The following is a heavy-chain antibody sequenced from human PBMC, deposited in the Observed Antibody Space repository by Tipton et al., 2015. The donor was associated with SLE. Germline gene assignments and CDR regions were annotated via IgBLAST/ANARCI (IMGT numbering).Heavy chain of an antibody. Sequence: TLSLTCTVSGGSTNSYYWTWIRQPPGKGLEWIGRIYDSGSTNYNPSLKSRVPISQDTSKNQFSLKLSSVTAADTAVYYCAGYCTSTSCYEARGGMDVWGRGTTFIVSS. D-gene: IGHD2-2*01. CDR3: AGYCTSTSCYEARGGMDV. V-gene: IGHV4-59*01. CDR2: IYDSGST. J-gene: IGHJ6*02. CDR1: GGSTNSYY.